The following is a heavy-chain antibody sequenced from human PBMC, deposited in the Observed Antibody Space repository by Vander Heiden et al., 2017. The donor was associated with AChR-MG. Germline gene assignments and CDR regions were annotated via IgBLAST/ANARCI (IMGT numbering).Heavy chain of an antibody. D-gene: IGHD3-16*01. Sequence: QVQLVESWGGVVQPGRSLRRSCPAPGFTFSSYGMHWVRQAPGKGLEWVAVISYDGSNKYYADSVKGRFTISRDNSKNTLYLQMNSLRAEDTAVYCCAKIWAWGTFDYWGQGTLVTVSS. CDR2: ISYDGSNK. CDR1: GFTFSSYG. CDR3: AKIWAWGTFDY. V-gene: IGHV3-30*18. J-gene: IGHJ4*02.